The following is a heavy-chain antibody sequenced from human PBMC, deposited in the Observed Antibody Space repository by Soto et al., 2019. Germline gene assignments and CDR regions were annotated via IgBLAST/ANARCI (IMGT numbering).Heavy chain of an antibody. J-gene: IGHJ6*03. V-gene: IGHV4-39*01. CDR2: IYYTGIT. CDR1: GGSISSSRFY. Sequence: QVQLQESGPGLVKPSENLSLTCTASGGSISSSRFYWGWIRQPPGKGLEWIGSIYYTGITRNNPSLKSRVAISVDTSKNQFSLNLSSVTAADTAVYYCARHFSSSWTYYYYYMDVWGKGTTVTVSS. D-gene: IGHD6-13*01. CDR3: ARHFSSSWTYYYYYMDV.